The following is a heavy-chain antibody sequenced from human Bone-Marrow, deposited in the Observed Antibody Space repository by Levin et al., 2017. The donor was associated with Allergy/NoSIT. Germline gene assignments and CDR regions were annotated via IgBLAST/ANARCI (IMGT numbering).Heavy chain of an antibody. D-gene: IGHD6-13*01. J-gene: IGHJ5*02. CDR2: INTYNGRA. V-gene: IGHV1-18*01. CDR1: GFTFSSYG. CDR3: AKAGSSSWSTLFDP. Sequence: ASVKVSCKTSGFTFSSYGITWVRQAPGQGLEWMGYINTYNGRANYAQRFQGRVTMTTDTPTTTAYLQLRRLTSDDTATYFCAKAGSSSWSTLFDPWGQGTLVIVS.